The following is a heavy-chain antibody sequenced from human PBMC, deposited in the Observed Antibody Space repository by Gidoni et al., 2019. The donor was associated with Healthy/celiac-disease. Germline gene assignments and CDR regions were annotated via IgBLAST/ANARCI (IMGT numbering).Heavy chain of an antibody. D-gene: IGHD1-1*01. J-gene: IGHJ2*01. CDR3: ARGNGHEGSYWYFDL. CDR2: IYYSGST. V-gene: IGHV4-59*01. Sequence: QVQLQASGPGLVKPSETLSLTCTVSGGPISSYYWSWIRQPPGKGLEWIGYIYYSGSTNYNPSLKSRVTISVDTSKNQFSLKLSSVTAADTAVYYCARGNGHEGSYWYFDLWGRGTLVTVSS. CDR1: GGPISSYY.